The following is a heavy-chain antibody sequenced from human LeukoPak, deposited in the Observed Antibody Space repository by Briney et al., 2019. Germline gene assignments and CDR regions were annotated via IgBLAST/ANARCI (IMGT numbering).Heavy chain of an antibody. D-gene: IGHD6-6*01. CDR1: GFTFSTYS. J-gene: IGHJ4*02. Sequence: SGGSLRLSCAASGFTFSTYSMNWVRQAPGKGLEWVSSISYSSSYTYYVDSVRGRLTTSRDNAKNSLYLQMNSLRAEDTALYYCVRDLEYSSSSVSGRSFDYWGQGTLVTVSS. V-gene: IGHV3-21*01. CDR2: ISYSSSYT. CDR3: VRDLEYSSSSVSGRSFDY.